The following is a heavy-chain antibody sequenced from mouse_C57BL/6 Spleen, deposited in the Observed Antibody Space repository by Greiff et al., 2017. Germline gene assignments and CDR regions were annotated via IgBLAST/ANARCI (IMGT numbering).Heavy chain of an antibody. D-gene: IGHD3-2*02. V-gene: IGHV1-55*01. CDR3: ARSGETAHATFFDY. CDR2: IYPGSGST. J-gene: IGHJ2*01. CDR1: GYTFTSYW. Sequence: VQLQQPGAELVKPGASVKMSCTASGYTFTSYWITWVKQRPGQGLEWIGDIYPGSGSTNYNEKFKSKATLTVDTSSSTAYMPLSSLTSVYSAVYYCARSGETAHATFFDYWGQGTTLTVSS.